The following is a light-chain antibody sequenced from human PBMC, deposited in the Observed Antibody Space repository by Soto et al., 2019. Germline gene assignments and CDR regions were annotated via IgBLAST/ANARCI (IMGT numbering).Light chain of an antibody. V-gene: IGKV1-33*01. CDR1: QDISQY. J-gene: IGKJ5*01. Sequence: DIQMTQSPSSLSASVGDRVIITCRASQDISQYLNWYQHKPGKAPKLLIYDASNVETGVPSRFSGSGSGTDFTFTISSLQPEDIATYYCQQYDNLPPMVTFGQGTRLEIK. CDR2: DAS. CDR3: QQYDNLPPMVT.